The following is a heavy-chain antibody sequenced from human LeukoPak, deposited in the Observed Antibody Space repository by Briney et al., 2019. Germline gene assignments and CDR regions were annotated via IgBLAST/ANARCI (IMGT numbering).Heavy chain of an antibody. J-gene: IGHJ4*02. Sequence: GGSLRLSCEASGFTLSTYWMNWVRQVPGKGLDWVANINPDGSGKRYVDSVKGRFTIARDNADNSLSLQMNSLRAEDTAVYYCASWGAGGNYWGQGTLVTVSS. CDR3: ASWGAGGNY. CDR2: INPDGSGK. CDR1: GFTLSTYW. V-gene: IGHV3-7*01. D-gene: IGHD3-16*01.